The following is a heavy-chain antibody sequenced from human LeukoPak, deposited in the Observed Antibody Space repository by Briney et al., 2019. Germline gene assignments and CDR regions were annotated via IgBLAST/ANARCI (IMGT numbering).Heavy chain of an antibody. CDR1: GFTLRSYA. J-gene: IGHJ4*02. V-gene: IGHV3-30-3*01. CDR3: AVITMVRAVDY. Sequence: GGSLRLSCAASGFTLRSYAMHWVRPAPGKGLGWVAVISYDGSNKYYADSVKGRFTISRDNSKNTLYLQMNSLRAEDTAVYYCAVITMVRAVDYWGQGTLVTVSS. CDR2: ISYDGSNK. D-gene: IGHD3-10*01.